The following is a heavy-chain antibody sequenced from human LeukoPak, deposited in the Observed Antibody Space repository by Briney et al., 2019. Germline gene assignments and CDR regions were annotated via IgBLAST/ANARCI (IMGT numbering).Heavy chain of an antibody. CDR3: AASDWGSGYYDSSGYYYGPSDFDY. D-gene: IGHD3-22*01. J-gene: IGHJ4*02. CDR1: GFTFTSSA. CDR2: IVVGSGNT. Sequence: ASVKVSCKASGFTFTSSAVQWVRQARGQRLEWIGWIVVGSGNTNYAQKFQERVTITRDMSTSTAYMELSSLRSEDTAVYYCAASDWGSGYYDSSGYYYGPSDFDYWGQGTLVTVSS. V-gene: IGHV1-58*01.